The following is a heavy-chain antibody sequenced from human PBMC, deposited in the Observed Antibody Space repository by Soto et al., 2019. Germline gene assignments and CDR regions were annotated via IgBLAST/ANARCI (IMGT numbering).Heavy chain of an antibody. V-gene: IGHV4-34*01. CDR3: ARGDRIAAPYGMDV. CDR1: GGSFSGYY. CDR2: INHSGST. J-gene: IGHJ6*02. Sequence: PSETLSLTCAVYGGSFSGYYWSWIRQPPGKGLEWIGEINHSGSTNYNPSLKSRVTISVDTSKNQFSLKLSSVTAADTAVYYCARGDRIAAPYGMDVWGQGTTVTVYS. D-gene: IGHD6-13*01.